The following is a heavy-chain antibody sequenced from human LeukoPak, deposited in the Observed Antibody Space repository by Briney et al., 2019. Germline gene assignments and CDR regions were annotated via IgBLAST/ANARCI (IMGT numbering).Heavy chain of an antibody. D-gene: IGHD3-10*01. V-gene: IGHV4-39*01. CDR2: IYYSGST. CDR1: GGSISSSSYY. Sequence: SETLSLTCTVSGGSISSSSYYWGWIRQPPGKGLEWIGSIYYSGSTYYNPSLKSRVTISVDTSKNQFSLKLSSVTAADTAVYYCARQPRRMVRGVIITTSRGDWFDPWGQGTLVTVTS. J-gene: IGHJ5*02. CDR3: ARQPRRMVRGVIITTSRGDWFDP.